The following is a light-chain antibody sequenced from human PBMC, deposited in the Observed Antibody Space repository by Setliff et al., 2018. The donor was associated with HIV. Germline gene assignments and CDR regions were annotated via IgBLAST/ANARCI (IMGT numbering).Light chain of an antibody. J-gene: IGLJ6*01. CDR3: FSYGGNNNRV. V-gene: IGLV2-8*01. Sequence: QSALTQPPSASGSPGQSVTISCTGTSSDIGGYNFVSWYQQHPGKTPKLMISEVSKRPSGVPDRFSGSKSGNTASLTVSGLQAEDEADYYCFSYGGNNNRVLGGGTKV. CDR2: EVS. CDR1: SSDIGGYNF.